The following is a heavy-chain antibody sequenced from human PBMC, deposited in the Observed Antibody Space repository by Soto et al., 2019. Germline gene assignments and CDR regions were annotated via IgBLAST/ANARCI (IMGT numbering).Heavy chain of an antibody. V-gene: IGHV3-7*01. CDR2: IKQDGSEK. CDR1: GFTFSSYW. CDR3: ARDPPRAYSSGWYSDY. Sequence: GGSLRLSCAASGFTFSSYWMSWVRQAPGKGLEWVANIKQDGSEKYYVDSVKGRFTISRDNAKNSLYLQMNSLRAEDTAVYYCARDPPRAYSSGWYSDYWGQGTLVTVSS. D-gene: IGHD6-19*01. J-gene: IGHJ4*02.